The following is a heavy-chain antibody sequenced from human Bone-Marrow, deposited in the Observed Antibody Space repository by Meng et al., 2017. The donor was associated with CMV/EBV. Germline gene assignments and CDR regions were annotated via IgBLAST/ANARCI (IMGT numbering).Heavy chain of an antibody. Sequence: CAASGFTFSGSHMHWVRQASGKGLEWIGHVRNKGDNYATAYAASVRGRFTISRDDSQNTAYLQMNSLKVEDTAVYFCSRQTLSTHDYWGQGTLVTVSS. CDR2: VRNKGDNYAT. J-gene: IGHJ4*02. D-gene: IGHD6-13*01. CDR3: SRQTLSTHDY. CDR1: GFTFSGSH. V-gene: IGHV3-73*01.